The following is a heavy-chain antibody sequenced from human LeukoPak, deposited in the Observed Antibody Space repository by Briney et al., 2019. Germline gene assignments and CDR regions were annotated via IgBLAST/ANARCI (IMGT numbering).Heavy chain of an antibody. CDR2: IYYGRTT. D-gene: IGHD5-12*01. CDR3: VRHDGRGGATMGALDS. V-gene: IGHV4-39*01. J-gene: IGHJ4*02. Sequence: SETLSLTCTVSAGSISSSGHHWGWIRQSPGKGLEWIGSIYYGRTTYYNPSLNSRVTISVVTSKNQFSLQLNSVTAADTAVYYCVRHDGRGGATMGALDSWGQGSLVTVSS. CDR1: AGSISSSGHH.